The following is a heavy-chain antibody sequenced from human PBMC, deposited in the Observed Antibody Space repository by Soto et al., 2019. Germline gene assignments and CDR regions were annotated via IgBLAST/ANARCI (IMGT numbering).Heavy chain of an antibody. D-gene: IGHD4-4*01. V-gene: IGHV3-30*18. CDR3: AKDGKLIQQTHSISRYYYYMDV. J-gene: IGHJ6*03. CDR2: ISYDGSNK. CDR1: GFTFSSYG. Sequence: QVQLVESGGGVVQPGRSLRLSCAASGFTFSSYGMHWVRQAPGKGLEWVAVISYDGSNKYYADSVKGRFTISRDNSKNTLYLQMNSLRAEDTAVYYCAKDGKLIQQTHSISRYYYYMDVWGKGTTVTVSS.